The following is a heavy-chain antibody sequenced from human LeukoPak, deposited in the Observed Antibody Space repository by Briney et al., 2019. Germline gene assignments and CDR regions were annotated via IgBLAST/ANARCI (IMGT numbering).Heavy chain of an antibody. CDR3: ARARGETTVTTSARRAFDI. CDR2: INPSGGST. V-gene: IGHV1-46*01. J-gene: IGHJ3*02. CDR1: GYTFTSYY. Sequence: ASVKVSCKASGYTFTSYYMHWVRQAPGQGLEWMGIINPSGGSTSYAQKFQGRVTMTRDTSTGTVYMGLSSLRSEDTAVYYCARARGETTVTTSARRAFDIWGQGTMVTVSS. D-gene: IGHD4-17*01.